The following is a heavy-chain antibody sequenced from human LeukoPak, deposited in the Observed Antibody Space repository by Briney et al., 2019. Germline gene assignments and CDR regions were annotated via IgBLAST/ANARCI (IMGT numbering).Heavy chain of an antibody. Sequence: PSETLSLTCTVSGGSISYDYWSWIRESPGKGLEWIGHIHYSGATNYRPSLKIRLTISVHTSKNQFSLKLSSVTAADTALYYCATLRGASTAVFDSWGQGALVTVSS. CDR1: GGSISYDY. CDR2: IHYSGAT. V-gene: IGHV4-59*08. CDR3: ATLRGASTAVFDS. J-gene: IGHJ4*02. D-gene: IGHD2-21*02.